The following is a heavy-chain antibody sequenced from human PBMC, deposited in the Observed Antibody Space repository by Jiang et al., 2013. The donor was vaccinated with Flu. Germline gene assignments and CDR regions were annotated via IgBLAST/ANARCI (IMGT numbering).Heavy chain of an antibody. V-gene: IGHV4-59*08. Sequence: GPGLVKPSETLSLTCTVSGGSISSYYWSWIRQPPGKGLEWIGYIYYSGSTNYNPSLKSRVTISVDTSKNQFSLKLSSVTAADTAVYYCARHPRVGHHIDYWGQGTLVTVSS. CDR3: ARHPRVGHHIDY. J-gene: IGHJ4*02. CDR2: IYYSGST. D-gene: IGHD1-26*01. CDR1: GGSISSYY.